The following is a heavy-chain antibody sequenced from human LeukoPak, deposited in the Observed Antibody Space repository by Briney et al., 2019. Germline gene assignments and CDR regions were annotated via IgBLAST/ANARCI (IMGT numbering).Heavy chain of an antibody. J-gene: IGHJ3*02. D-gene: IGHD3-22*01. Sequence: ASVKVSCKASGYTFTGYYMHWVRQAPGQGLEWMGWINPNSGGTNYAQKFQGRVTMTRDTSISTAYMELSSLRSEDTAVYYCAKDEKGYYHDTSGYPDAFDIWGQGTMVTVSS. V-gene: IGHV1-2*02. CDR1: GYTFTGYY. CDR3: AKDEKGYYHDTSGYPDAFDI. CDR2: INPNSGGT.